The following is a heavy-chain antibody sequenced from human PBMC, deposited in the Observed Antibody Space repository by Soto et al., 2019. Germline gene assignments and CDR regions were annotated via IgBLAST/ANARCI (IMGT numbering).Heavy chain of an antibody. D-gene: IGHD6-19*01. V-gene: IGHV4-4*02. CDR2: IYHSGST. Sequence: SETLSLTCAVSGGSISSSNWWSWVRQPPGKGLEWIGEIYHSGSTNYNPSLKSRVTISVDKSKNQFSLKLSSVTAADTAVYYCARDTLAVAGGKFDPWGQGTLVTVSS. CDR3: ARDTLAVAGGKFDP. CDR1: GGSISSSNW. J-gene: IGHJ5*02.